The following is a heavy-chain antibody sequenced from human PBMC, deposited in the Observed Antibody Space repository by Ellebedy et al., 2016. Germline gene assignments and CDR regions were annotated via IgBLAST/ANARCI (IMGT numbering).Heavy chain of an antibody. CDR3: AKDIRWAGAAGVGFDH. CDR1: GFPFDSYA. V-gene: IGHV3-23*01. Sequence: GESLKISCASSGFPFDSYAMTWVRQASGQGLEWVSGISGSGGLTYYADSVRGRFTISRDNSKNTLYLQMHSLRAEDTAVYYCAKDIRWAGAAGVGFDHWGQGTLVTVSS. CDR2: ISGSGGLT. D-gene: IGHD1-26*01. J-gene: IGHJ4*02.